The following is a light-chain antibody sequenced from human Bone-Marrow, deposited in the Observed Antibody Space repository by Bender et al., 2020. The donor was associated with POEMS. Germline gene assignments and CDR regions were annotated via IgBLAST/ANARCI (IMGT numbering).Light chain of an antibody. Sequence: QSVLTQPPSASGTPGQRVTISCSGSNSNIGTNAVNCYQQFPGTAPNLLIYSDNQRPSGVPDRFYAFKSGTSASLASSGLQYEDVADYYCAAWDAGLSGGVFGGGTKLTVL. V-gene: IGLV1-44*01. CDR3: AAWDAGLSGGV. CDR1: NSNIGTNA. J-gene: IGLJ3*02. CDR2: SDN.